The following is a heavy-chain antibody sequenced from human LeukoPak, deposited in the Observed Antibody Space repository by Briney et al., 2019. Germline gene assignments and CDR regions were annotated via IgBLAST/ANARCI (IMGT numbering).Heavy chain of an antibody. D-gene: IGHD6-6*01. CDR1: GGSISSYY. V-gene: IGHV4-59*01. CDR3: ARISQYSSSVNFDY. J-gene: IGHJ4*02. CDR2: IYYSGST. Sequence: SETLSLTCTVSGGSISSYYWSWIRQPPGKGLEWIGYIYYSGSTNYNPSLKSRVTISVGTSKNQFSLKLSSVTAADTAVYYCARISQYSSSVNFDYWGQGTLVTVSS.